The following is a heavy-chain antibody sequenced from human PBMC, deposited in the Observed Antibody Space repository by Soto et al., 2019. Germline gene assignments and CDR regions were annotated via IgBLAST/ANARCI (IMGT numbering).Heavy chain of an antibody. Sequence: GGPLRLSCAASGFSFTSYSMHWVRQAPGKGLEWVAVISYDGSNKYYADSVKGRFTISRDNSKNTLYLQMNSLRAEDTAVYYCAGYAAAGDYWGQGTLVSVSA. J-gene: IGHJ4*02. CDR1: GFSFTSYS. D-gene: IGHD6-13*01. CDR2: ISYDGSNK. V-gene: IGHV3-30-3*01. CDR3: AGYAAAGDY.